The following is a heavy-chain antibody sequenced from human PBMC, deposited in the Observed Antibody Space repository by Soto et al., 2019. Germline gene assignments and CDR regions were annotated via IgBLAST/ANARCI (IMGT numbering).Heavy chain of an antibody. CDR3: AKPLASHGSPPSAYFYYGLDV. CDR1: GFTFDTYA. J-gene: IGHJ6*02. V-gene: IGHV3-23*01. D-gene: IGHD1-26*01. Sequence: DVQLLDSGGGLVQPGGSLRLSCATSGFTFDTYAMTWVRQAPGKGPEWVSVISGGGGDTYYADSVKGRFTISRDNSKDTVFLEMNSLRAEDTAVYYCAKPLASHGSPPSAYFYYGLDVWGQGTTVLVSS. CDR2: ISGGGGDT.